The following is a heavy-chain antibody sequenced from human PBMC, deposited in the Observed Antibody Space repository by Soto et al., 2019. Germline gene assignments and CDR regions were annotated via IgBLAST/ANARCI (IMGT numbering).Heavy chain of an antibody. CDR3: ARPLWRDDYNWGYFDL. D-gene: IGHD4-4*01. J-gene: IGHJ2*01. CDR2: ITYDGSNK. V-gene: IGHV3-30-3*01. CDR1: GFTFSSYA. Sequence: QVQLVESGGGVVQPGRSLRLSCAASGFTFSSYAMHWVRQAPGKGLEWVAVITYDGSNKFYADSVKGRFIMSRDNSKNTLSLQMNSLRAEDTAVYYFARPLWRDDYNWGYFDLWGRGTLVTVSS.